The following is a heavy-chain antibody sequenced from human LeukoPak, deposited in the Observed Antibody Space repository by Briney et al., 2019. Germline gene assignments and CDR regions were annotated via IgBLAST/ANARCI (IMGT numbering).Heavy chain of an antibody. CDR1: GFTFSSYA. CDR2: ISGSGGST. Sequence: GGSLRLSCAASGFTFSSYAMSWVRQAPGKGLEWVSAISGSGGSTYYADSVKGRFTISRDNSKNTLYLQMNSLRAEDTAVYYCARGFIIFGVVMGFDYWGQGTLVTVSS. V-gene: IGHV3-23*01. D-gene: IGHD3-3*01. CDR3: ARGFIIFGVVMGFDY. J-gene: IGHJ4*02.